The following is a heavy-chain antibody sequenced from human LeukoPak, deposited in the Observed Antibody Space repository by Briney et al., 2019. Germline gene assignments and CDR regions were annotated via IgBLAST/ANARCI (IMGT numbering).Heavy chain of an antibody. Sequence: GGSLRLSCAASGFSFEDYAMHWVRQPPGKGLEWVSGVSWNSGNVGYADSVKGRFTISRDDAKNFLYLQMSSLRAEDTALYYCAKAVYGDFQSTVDYWGRGTLVTVSS. CDR1: GFSFEDYA. CDR2: VSWNSGNV. V-gene: IGHV3-9*01. D-gene: IGHD4-17*01. CDR3: AKAVYGDFQSTVDY. J-gene: IGHJ4*02.